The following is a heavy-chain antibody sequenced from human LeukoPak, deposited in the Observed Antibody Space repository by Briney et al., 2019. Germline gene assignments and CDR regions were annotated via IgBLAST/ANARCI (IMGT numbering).Heavy chain of an antibody. CDR1: GFTFSSYA. CDR2: ISGSCGST. V-gene: IGHV3-23*01. Sequence: PGGSLRLSCAASGFTFSSYAMSWVRQAPGKGLEWVSAISGSCGSTYYGDSPKGRFTIFRDNSKNTLYLQMNSLRAEDTAVYYCAKYESSAYYYNGFDYWGQGTLVTVSS. CDR3: AKYESSAYYYNGFDY. J-gene: IGHJ4*02. D-gene: IGHD3-22*01.